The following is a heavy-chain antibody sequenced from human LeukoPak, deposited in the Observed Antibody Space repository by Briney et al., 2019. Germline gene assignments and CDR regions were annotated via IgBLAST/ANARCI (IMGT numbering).Heavy chain of an antibody. CDR1: GFSLSTSGVG. CDR3: AHSRTYYYDSSGYAPPYYFDY. V-gene: IGHV2-5*01. J-gene: IGHJ4*02. Sequence: SGPTLVKPTQTLTLTCTFSGFSLSTSGVGVGWIRQPPGKALEWLALIYWNDDKRYSPSLKSRLTITKDTSKNQVVLTMTNMDPVDTATYYCAHSRTYYYDSSGYAPPYYFDYWGQGTLVTVSS. CDR2: IYWNDDK. D-gene: IGHD3-22*01.